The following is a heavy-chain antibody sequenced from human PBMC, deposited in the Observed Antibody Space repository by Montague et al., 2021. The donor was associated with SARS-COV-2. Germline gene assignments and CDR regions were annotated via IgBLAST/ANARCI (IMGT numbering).Heavy chain of an antibody. D-gene: IGHD1-26*01. CDR1: GGSIGSYY. Sequence: SETLSLTCTVSGGSIGSYYWSWIRQTPGKGLEWIGYIYYDGSTNYNPSLKSRVTMSVDSSKNQFSLRLSSVTAADTAVHYCGRYGSYFEHWGQGTLVTVSS. CDR3: GRYGSYFEH. CDR2: IYYDGST. J-gene: IGHJ4*02. V-gene: IGHV4-59*03.